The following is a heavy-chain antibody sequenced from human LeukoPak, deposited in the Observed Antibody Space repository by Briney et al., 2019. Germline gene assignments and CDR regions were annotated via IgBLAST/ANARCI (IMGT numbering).Heavy chain of an antibody. D-gene: IGHD5-12*01. Sequence: GGSLRLSCAASGFTFSSYGMHWVRQAPGKGLEWVAVILSDGSKEFYTDSVKGRFTVSRDSAKNSLYLEMSSLRVEDTAVYYCVRAFGGYDSQRFYYNMDVWGKGTTVTVSS. V-gene: IGHV3-33*08. CDR2: ILSDGSKE. CDR3: VRAFGGYDSQRFYYNMDV. CDR1: GFTFSSYG. J-gene: IGHJ6*03.